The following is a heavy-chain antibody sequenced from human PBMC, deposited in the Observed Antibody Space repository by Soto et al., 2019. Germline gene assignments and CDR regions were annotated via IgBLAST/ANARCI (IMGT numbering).Heavy chain of an antibody. J-gene: IGHJ5*02. CDR2: IYYSGST. CDR3: ARDGFYGSGNRTVPKYDWFDP. D-gene: IGHD3-10*01. CDR1: GGSISSYY. V-gene: IGHV4-59*01. Sequence: SETLSLTCTVSGGSISSYYWSWIRQPPGKGLEWIGYIYYSGSTNYNPSLKSRVTISVDTSKNQFSLKLSSVTAADTAVYYCARDGFYGSGNRTVPKYDWFDPWSQGTLVTVSS.